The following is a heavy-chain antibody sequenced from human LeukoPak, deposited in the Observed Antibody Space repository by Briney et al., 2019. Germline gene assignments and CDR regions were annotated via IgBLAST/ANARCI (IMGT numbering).Heavy chain of an antibody. CDR2: IKQDGSEK. Sequence: PGGSLRLSCAASGFTFSSYWMSWVRQAPGKGLEWVANIKQDGSEKYYMDSVKGRFTISRDNAKSSLYLQMNSLRAEDTAVYYCASMGFSILWGAWFDPWGQGTLVTVSS. CDR3: ASMGFSILWGAWFDP. J-gene: IGHJ5*02. V-gene: IGHV3-7*01. CDR1: GFTFSSYW. D-gene: IGHD2-21*01.